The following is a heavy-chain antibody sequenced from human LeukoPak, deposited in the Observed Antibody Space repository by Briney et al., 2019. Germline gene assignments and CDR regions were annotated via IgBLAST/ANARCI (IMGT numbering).Heavy chain of an antibody. J-gene: IGHJ4*02. Sequence: VSGPALVNPTQTLTLTCTFSGFSLSTNGMCVSWIRQPPGKALEWLARIDWDDDKYYSTSLKTRLTISKDSSKNQLVLTMTNMDPVDTATYYCARQISVAARAPFDYWGQGTLVTVSS. CDR1: GFSLSTNGMC. CDR2: IDWDDDK. CDR3: ARQISVAARAPFDY. D-gene: IGHD6-19*01. V-gene: IGHV2-70*11.